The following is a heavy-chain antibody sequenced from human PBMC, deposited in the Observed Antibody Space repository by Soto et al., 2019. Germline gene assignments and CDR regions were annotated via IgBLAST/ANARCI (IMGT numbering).Heavy chain of an antibody. V-gene: IGHV4-30-4*01. CDR2: IYYSGST. CDR3: ARVRFLRWNERNFDY. CDR1: GGSISSGDYY. J-gene: IGHJ4*02. Sequence: QVQLQESGPGLVKPSQTLSLTCTVSGGSISSGDYYWSWIRQPPGKGLEWIGYIYYSGSTYYNPSHKSRVTISVDTSKNQFSLKLSSVTAADTAVYYCARVRFLRWNERNFDYWGQGTLVTVSS. D-gene: IGHD1-1*01.